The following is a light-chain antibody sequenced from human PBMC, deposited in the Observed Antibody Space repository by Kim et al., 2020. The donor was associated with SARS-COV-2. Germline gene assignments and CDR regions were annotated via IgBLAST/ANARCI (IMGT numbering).Light chain of an antibody. V-gene: IGLV3-9*01. CDR2: RES. Sequence: VALGKTASSTCCRNNSESKNLHWYQPKPGQAPVLYIYRESNRPSGIPEPFSGSNSWNTATLTISRAEAGDEADYYCQVWDSSTYVFGTGTKVTVL. CDR1: NSESKN. CDR3: QVWDSSTYV. J-gene: IGLJ1*01.